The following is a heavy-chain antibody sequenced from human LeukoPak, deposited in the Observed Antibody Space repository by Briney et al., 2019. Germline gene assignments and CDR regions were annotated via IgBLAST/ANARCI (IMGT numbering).Heavy chain of an antibody. D-gene: IGHD5-24*01. Sequence: SETLSLTCTVSGGSISSSSYHWGWIRQPPGKGLEWIGSIYYSGSTYYNPSLKSRVTISVDTSKNQFSLKLSSVTAADTAVYYCARQAWLFDYWGQGTLVTVSS. V-gene: IGHV4-39*01. CDR1: GGSISSSSYH. J-gene: IGHJ4*02. CDR3: ARQAWLFDY. CDR2: IYYSGST.